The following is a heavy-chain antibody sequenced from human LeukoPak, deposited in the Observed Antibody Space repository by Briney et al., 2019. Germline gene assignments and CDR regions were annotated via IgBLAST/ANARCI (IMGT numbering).Heavy chain of an antibody. V-gene: IGHV3-23*01. Sequence: GGSLRLSCDVSGFTFRNYAMSWVRQAPGKGLEWVSAISGSGGSTYYADSVKGRFTISRDNSKNTLYLQMNSLRAEDTAVYYCAKELPGVGVNWFDPWGQGTLVTVSS. J-gene: IGHJ5*02. CDR2: ISGSGGST. CDR1: GFTFRNYA. CDR3: AKELPGVGVNWFDP. D-gene: IGHD2-21*01.